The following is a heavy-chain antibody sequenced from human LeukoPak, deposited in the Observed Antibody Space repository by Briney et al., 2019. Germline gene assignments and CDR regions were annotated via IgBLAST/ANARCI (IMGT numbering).Heavy chain of an antibody. CDR3: ARAPSQSSRYFDY. D-gene: IGHD6-19*01. V-gene: IGHV4-30-2*01. CDR2: IYHSGST. Sequence: SETLSLTCAVSGGSISNGGYSWSWIRQPPGKGLEWIGYIYHSGSTYYNPSLKSRVTISVDRSKNQFSLKLSSVTAADTAVYYCARAPSQSSRYFDYWGQGTLVTVSS. J-gene: IGHJ4*02. CDR1: GGSISNGGYS.